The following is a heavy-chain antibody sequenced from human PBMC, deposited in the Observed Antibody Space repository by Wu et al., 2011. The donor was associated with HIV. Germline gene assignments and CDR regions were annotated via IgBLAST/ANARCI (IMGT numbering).Heavy chain of an antibody. V-gene: IGHV4-38-2*01. D-gene: IGHD3-10*01. CDR2: IYHSGST. Sequence: QVQLQDRAQDCSKPSETLSLTCAVSGYSISSGYYWGWIRQPPGKGLEWIGSIYHSGSTYYNPSLKSRVTISVDTSKNQFSLKLSSVTAADTAVYYCARALVVRGVIESANYYYGMDVWGQGTTVTVSS. CDR3: ARALVVRGVIESANYYYGMDV. CDR1: GYSISSGYY. J-gene: IGHJ6*02.